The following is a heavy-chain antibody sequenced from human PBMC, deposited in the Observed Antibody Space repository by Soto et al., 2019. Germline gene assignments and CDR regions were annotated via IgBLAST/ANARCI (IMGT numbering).Heavy chain of an antibody. CDR2: ISGSGGST. Sequence: GGSLRLSCAASGFTFSSYAMSWVRQAPGKGLEWVSAISGSGGSTYYADSVKGRFTISRDNSKNTLYLQMNSLRAEDTAVYYSANLPNYDILTGYSHDAFDIWGQGTMVTVSS. CDR3: ANLPNYDILTGYSHDAFDI. D-gene: IGHD3-9*01. J-gene: IGHJ3*02. V-gene: IGHV3-23*01. CDR1: GFTFSSYA.